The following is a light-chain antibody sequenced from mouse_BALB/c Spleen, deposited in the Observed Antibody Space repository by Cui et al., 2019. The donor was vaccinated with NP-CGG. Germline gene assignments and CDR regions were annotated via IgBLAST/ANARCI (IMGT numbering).Light chain of an antibody. V-gene: IGLV1*01. CDR3: ALWYSNHWV. CDR1: TGAVTTSNY. Sequence: QAVLTQASALTTSPGETVTLTCRSSTGAVTTSNYANWVQEKPDHLFTGLIGGTNNRVPGVPARFSGSLIGDKAALTITGAQTEDEAKYFCALWYSNHWVFGGGTKLTVL. J-gene: IGLJ1*01. CDR2: GTN.